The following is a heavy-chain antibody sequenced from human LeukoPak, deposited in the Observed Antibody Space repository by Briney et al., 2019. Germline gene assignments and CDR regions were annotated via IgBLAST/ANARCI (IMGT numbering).Heavy chain of an antibody. CDR3: ARAYCSSTSCYLAAFDI. CDR1: GGSISSGGYY. CDR2: IYHSGST. V-gene: IGHV4-30-2*01. J-gene: IGHJ3*02. Sequence: SETLSLTCTVSGGSISSGGYYWSWIRQPPGKGLEWIGYIYHSGSTYYNPSLKSRVTISVDRSKNQFSLKLSSVTAADTAVYYCARAYCSSTSCYLAAFDIWGQGTLVTVSS. D-gene: IGHD2-2*01.